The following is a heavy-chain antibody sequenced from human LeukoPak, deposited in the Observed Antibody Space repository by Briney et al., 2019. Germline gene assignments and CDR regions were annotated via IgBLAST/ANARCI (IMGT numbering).Heavy chain of an antibody. CDR2: IKEDGSEK. V-gene: IGHV3-7*03. CDR1: GFTFTSYW. Sequence: LAGGSLRLSCAASGFTFTSYWMTWVRQAPGKGLEWVANIKEDGSEKFYVGSVRGRFTISRDNARNSVSPQMNSLRAEDTAVYYCTRDVDTNYWGQGTLVTVSS. D-gene: IGHD5-18*01. CDR3: TRDVDTNY. J-gene: IGHJ4*02.